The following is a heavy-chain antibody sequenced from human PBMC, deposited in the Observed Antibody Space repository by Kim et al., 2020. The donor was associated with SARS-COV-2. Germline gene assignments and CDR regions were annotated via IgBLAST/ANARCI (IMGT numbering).Heavy chain of an antibody. Sequence: SETLSLTCTVSGGSISSYSWNWIRQPPGKGLEWIGDISDSGKTNYNPSLKSRVTISIDKSKNQFSLKVSSVTAADTAVYYCARRGGLDVWGHVPRSPSP. J-gene: IGHJ6*02. CDR3: ARRGGLDV. CDR2: ISDSGKT. V-gene: IGHV4-59*08. CDR1: GGSISSYS.